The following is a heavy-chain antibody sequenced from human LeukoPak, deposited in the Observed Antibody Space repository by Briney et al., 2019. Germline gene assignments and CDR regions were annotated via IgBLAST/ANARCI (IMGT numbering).Heavy chain of an antibody. D-gene: IGHD5-12*01. CDR2: IYYSGST. Sequence: SETLSLTCTVSGGSVSSGSYYWSWIRQPPGKGLEWLGYIYYSGSTNYNPSLKSRVTISVDMSKNQFSLKLSSVTAADTAVYYCARIRWLSFDYWGQGTLVTVSS. V-gene: IGHV4-61*01. J-gene: IGHJ4*02. CDR3: ARIRWLSFDY. CDR1: GGSVSSGSYY.